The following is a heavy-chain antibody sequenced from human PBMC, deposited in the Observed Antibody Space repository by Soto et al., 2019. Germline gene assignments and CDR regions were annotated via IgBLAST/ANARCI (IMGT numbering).Heavy chain of an antibody. CDR2: ISSSGSTI. V-gene: IGHV3-11*01. D-gene: IGHD3-9*01. CDR3: ARVGLLTVLRYFDWLLWNDY. CDR1: GFTFSDYY. J-gene: IGHJ4*02. Sequence: GGSLRLSCAASGFTFSDYYMSWIRQAPGKGLEWVSYISSSGSTIYYADSVKGRFTISRDNAKNSLYLQMNSLRAEDTAVYYCARVGLLTVLRYFDWLLWNDYWGQGTLVTAPQ.